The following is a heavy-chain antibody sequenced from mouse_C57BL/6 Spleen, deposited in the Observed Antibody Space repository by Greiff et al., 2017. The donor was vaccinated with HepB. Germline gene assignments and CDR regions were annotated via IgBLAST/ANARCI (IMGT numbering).Heavy chain of an antibody. J-gene: IGHJ1*03. CDR1: GYSITSGYY. V-gene: IGHV3-6*01. CDR2: ISYDGSN. D-gene: IGHD2-4*01. CDR3: ARWNDYDWYFDV. Sequence: EVKLMESGPGLVKPSQSLSLTCSVTGYSITSGYYWNWIRQFPGNKLEWMGYISYDGSNNYNPSLKNRISITRDTSKNQFFLKLNSVTTEDTATYYCARWNDYDWYFDVWGTGTTVTVSS.